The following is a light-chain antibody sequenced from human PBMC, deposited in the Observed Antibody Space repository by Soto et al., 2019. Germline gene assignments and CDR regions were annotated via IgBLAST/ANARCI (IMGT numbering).Light chain of an antibody. CDR2: GAS. CDR1: QSISNY. J-gene: IGKJ4*01. Sequence: DIQMTQSPFSLPASVGDRVNITCRASQSISNYLNWYQQKPGRAPSLLIHGASSLQGGVPSRFSGSGSGPDFTLTISSLQPEDFTTYYCHQTYSAPLTFGGGTKVEI. CDR3: HQTYSAPLT. V-gene: IGKV1-39*01.